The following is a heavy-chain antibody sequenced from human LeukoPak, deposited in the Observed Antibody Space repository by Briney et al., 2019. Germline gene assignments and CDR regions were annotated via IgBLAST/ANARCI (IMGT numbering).Heavy chain of an antibody. Sequence: PGGSLRLSCSASGFTFSAYAMHWVRLAPGKGLEHVSIVSADGVSTYYAMSVKGRFTISRDNSKSTVYLQVGSLRGEDMAMYYCVTNIAGAFDIWGQGTMVTVSS. D-gene: IGHD1-1*01. V-gene: IGHV3-64*01. CDR3: VTNIAGAFDI. CDR1: GFTFSAYA. J-gene: IGHJ3*02. CDR2: VSADGVST.